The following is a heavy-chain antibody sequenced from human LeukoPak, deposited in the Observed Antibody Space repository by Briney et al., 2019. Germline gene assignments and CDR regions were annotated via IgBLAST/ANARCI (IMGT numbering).Heavy chain of an antibody. CDR2: IRYDGSNK. D-gene: IGHD3-10*01. Sequence: PGGSLRLSCAASGFTFSSYGMHWVRQAPGKGLEWVALIRYDGSNKYYADSVKGRFTISRDNSKNTLYLQMNSLRAEDTAVYYCARDKGTGNSYNGGTDYWGQGTLVTVSP. J-gene: IGHJ4*02. CDR3: ARDKGTGNSYNGGTDY. CDR1: GFTFSSYG. V-gene: IGHV3-30*02.